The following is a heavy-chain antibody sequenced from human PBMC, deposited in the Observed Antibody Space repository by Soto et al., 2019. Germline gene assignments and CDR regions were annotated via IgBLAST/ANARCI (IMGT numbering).Heavy chain of an antibody. J-gene: IGHJ4*02. D-gene: IGHD1-26*01. CDR2: IIPMFGTP. Sequence: QVQLVQSGAEVKKPGSSVKVSCKASEDAFTNYIFDWVRQAPGQGLEWMAGIIPMFGTPKYAQTFQDRVTISADVSTGTAYLELTSLRFDDTAVYYCARGRDQPPVGLYFDSWGEGTRVTVSS. CDR1: EDAFTNYI. V-gene: IGHV1-69*01. CDR3: ARGRDQPPVGLYFDS.